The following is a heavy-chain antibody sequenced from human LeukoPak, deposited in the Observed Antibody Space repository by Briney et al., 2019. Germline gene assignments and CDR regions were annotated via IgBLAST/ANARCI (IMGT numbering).Heavy chain of an antibody. CDR2: IYYSGST. CDR1: GGSISSGSCY. Sequence: SETLSLTCTVSGGSISSGSCYWSWIRQPAGKGLEWIGYIYYSGSTNYNPSLKSRVTISVDTSKNQFSLKLSSVTAADTAVYYCARSDYYYYYMDVWGKGTTVTISS. CDR3: ARSDYYYYYMDV. J-gene: IGHJ6*03. V-gene: IGHV4-61*10.